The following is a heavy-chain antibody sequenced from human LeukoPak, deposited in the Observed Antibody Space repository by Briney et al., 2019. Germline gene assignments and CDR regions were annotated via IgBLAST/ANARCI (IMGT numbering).Heavy chain of an antibody. V-gene: IGHV1-69*05. CDR2: IIPIFGTA. CDR1: GGTFSSYA. Sequence: ASVKVSCKASGGTFSSYAISWVRQAPGQGLEWMGGIIPIFGTANYAQKFQGRVTITTDESTSTAYMELSSLRSEDTAVYYCASSWGYHDSSGYYERYNWFDPWGQGTLVTVSS. D-gene: IGHD3-22*01. J-gene: IGHJ5*02. CDR3: ASSWGYHDSSGYYERYNWFDP.